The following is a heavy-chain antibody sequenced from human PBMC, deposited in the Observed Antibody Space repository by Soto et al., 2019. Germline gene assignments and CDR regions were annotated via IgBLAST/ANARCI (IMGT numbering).Heavy chain of an antibody. V-gene: IGHV4-59*08. D-gene: IGHD2-15*01. CDR3: ARHSVGGYCSGGSCYWGYFDY. CDR2: IYYSGST. J-gene: IGHJ4*02. CDR1: GGSINRYY. Sequence: SVTLSLTCTLAGGSINRYYWSWMGQPPGYGLEWIGYIYYSGSTNYSPSLQSRVTISVDTSKNQFSLKLSSVTAADTAVYYCARHSVGGYCSGGSCYWGYFDYWGQGTLVTVS.